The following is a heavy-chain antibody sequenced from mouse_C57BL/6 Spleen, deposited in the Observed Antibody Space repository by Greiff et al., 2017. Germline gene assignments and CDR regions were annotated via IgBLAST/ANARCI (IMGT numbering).Heavy chain of an antibody. Sequence: EVQLVESGGGLVKPGGSLKLSCAASGFTFSDYGMHWVRQAPEKGLEWVAYISSGSSTIYYADTVKGRFTISRDNAKNTLFLQMTSLRSEDTAMYYCARRAVTTRAMDYWGQGTSVTVSS. V-gene: IGHV5-17*01. D-gene: IGHD2-1*01. CDR1: GFTFSDYG. CDR2: ISSGSSTI. CDR3: ARRAVTTRAMDY. J-gene: IGHJ4*01.